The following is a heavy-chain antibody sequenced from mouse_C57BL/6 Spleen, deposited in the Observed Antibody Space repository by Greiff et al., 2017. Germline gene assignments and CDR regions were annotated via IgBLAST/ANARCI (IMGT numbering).Heavy chain of an antibody. CDR2: ISNGGGST. Sequence: EVKLVESGGGLVQPGGSLKLSCAASGFTFSDYYMYWVRQTPEKRLEWVAYISNGGGSTYSPDPVKGRFTISRDNAKNTLYLQMSRLKSEDTAMYYCARHDYDGNYFDYWGQGTTLTVSS. V-gene: IGHV5-12*01. CDR3: ARHDYDGNYFDY. D-gene: IGHD2-4*01. J-gene: IGHJ2*01. CDR1: GFTFSDYY.